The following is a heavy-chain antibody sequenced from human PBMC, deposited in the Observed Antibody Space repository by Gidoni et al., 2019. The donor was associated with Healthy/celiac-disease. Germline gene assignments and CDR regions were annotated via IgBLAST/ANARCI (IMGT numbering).Heavy chain of an antibody. V-gene: IGHV3-33*01. D-gene: IGHD6-19*01. J-gene: IGHJ6*03. CDR2: IWYDGSNK. CDR3: ARAPGIAVAGYYYYYYMDV. Sequence: VQLVESGGGVVQPGRSLRLSCAASGFTFSIYGMHWVRQAPGKGLEWVAVIWYDGSNKYYADSVKGRFTISRDNSKNTLYLQMNSLRAEDTAVYYWARAPGIAVAGYYYYYYMDVWGKGTTVTVSS. CDR1: GFTFSIYG.